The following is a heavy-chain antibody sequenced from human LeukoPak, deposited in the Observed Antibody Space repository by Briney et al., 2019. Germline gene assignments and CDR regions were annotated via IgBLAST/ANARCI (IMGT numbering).Heavy chain of an antibody. CDR3: ARMVMDYDILIGYYSDYGLDV. Sequence: GRSLRLSCTASGLTFVDYALTWVRQAPGKALEWVGLIRSKAYAGTTEYAASVKGRLIISRDDSKSIAYLQMNSLKTEDTAFYYCARMVMDYDILIGYYSDYGLDVWGQGTRVTVSS. CDR1: GLTFVDYA. CDR2: IRSKAYAGTT. J-gene: IGHJ6*02. D-gene: IGHD3-9*01. V-gene: IGHV3-49*04.